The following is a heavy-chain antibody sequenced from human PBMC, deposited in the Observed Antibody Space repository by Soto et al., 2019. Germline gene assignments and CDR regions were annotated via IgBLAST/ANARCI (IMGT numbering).Heavy chain of an antibody. D-gene: IGHD2-21*01. CDR1: GFTFSDNA. CDR2: ITAGGGGP. Sequence: EVQLLESGGGLVQPGGSLRLSCAASGFTFSDNAMNWVRQAPGKGLEWVSTITAGGGGPYYADSVKGRFTISRDVSKNTLYLQMNSLRAEDTAVYFCANEVWGGDLRPSDYWGHGTLVTVSS. CDR3: ANEVWGGDLRPSDY. V-gene: IGHV3-23*01. J-gene: IGHJ4*01.